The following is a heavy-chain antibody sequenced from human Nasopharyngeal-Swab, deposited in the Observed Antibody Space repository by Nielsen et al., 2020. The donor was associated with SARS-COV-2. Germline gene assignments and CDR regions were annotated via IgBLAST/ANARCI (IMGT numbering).Heavy chain of an antibody. V-gene: IGHV3-53*05. D-gene: IGHD1-26*01. CDR1: GFNVSSNY. J-gene: IGHJ1*01. Sequence: GGSLRLSCAASGFNVSSNYMSWVRQAPGKGLEWVSIIYSGGSTYCADSVKGRSTISRDNSKNTLYLQMNSLRAEDTAVYYCARGYSGSYYEYFQHWGQGTLVTVSS. CDR3: ARGYSGSYYEYFQH. CDR2: IYSGGST.